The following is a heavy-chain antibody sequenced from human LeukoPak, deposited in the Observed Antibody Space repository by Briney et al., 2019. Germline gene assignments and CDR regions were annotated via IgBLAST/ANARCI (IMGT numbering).Heavy chain of an antibody. V-gene: IGHV1-2*02. CDR3: AREGDIVVVVAATSGEWFDP. CDR2: INPNSGGT. D-gene: IGHD2-15*01. CDR1: GYTFTGYY. J-gene: IGHJ5*02. Sequence: GASVKVSCKASGYTFTGYYMHWVRQAPGQGLEWMGWINPNSGGTNYAQKFQGRVTMTRDTSISTAYMELSRLRSDDTAVYYCAREGDIVVVVAATSGEWFDPWGQGTLVTVSS.